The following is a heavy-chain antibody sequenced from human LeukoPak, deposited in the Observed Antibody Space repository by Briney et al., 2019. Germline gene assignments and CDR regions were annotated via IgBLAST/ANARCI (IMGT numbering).Heavy chain of an antibody. D-gene: IGHD3-22*01. CDR1: GFTFTSSA. Sequence: SVKVSCKASGFTFTSSAVQWVRQARGQRLEWIGWIVVGSGNTNYAQKFQERVTITRDMSTSTAYMELSSLRSEDTAVYYCAASPDYYDSSGYSYYFDYWGQGTLVTVPS. CDR3: AASPDYYDSSGYSYYFDY. CDR2: IVVGSGNT. V-gene: IGHV1-58*01. J-gene: IGHJ4*02.